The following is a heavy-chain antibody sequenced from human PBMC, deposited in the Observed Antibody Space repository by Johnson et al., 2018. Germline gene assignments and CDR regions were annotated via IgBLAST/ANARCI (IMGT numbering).Heavy chain of an antibody. D-gene: IGHD3-16*01. CDR3: ARTRRGGAFDI. V-gene: IGHV3-33*08. J-gene: IGHJ3*02. Sequence: VQLVESGGGVVQPGRSLRLSCAASGFTFSSYGMHWVRQAPGKGLEWVAVIWYDGSNKYYVDSVKGRFTISRDNAKNSLYLQMNSLRAEDTAVYYCARTRRGGAFDIWGQGTMVTVSS. CDR2: IWYDGSNK. CDR1: GFTFSSYG.